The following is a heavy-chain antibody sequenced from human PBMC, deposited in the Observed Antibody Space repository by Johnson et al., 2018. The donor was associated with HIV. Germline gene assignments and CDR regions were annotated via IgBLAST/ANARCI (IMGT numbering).Heavy chain of an antibody. CDR3: KGSGWSTDRYDGSDI. J-gene: IGHJ3*02. V-gene: IGHV3-7*01. CDR1: GFTFSSYW. CDR2: IKQDGSEK. Sequence: VQLVESGGGVVQPGGSLRLSCAASGFTFSSYWMSWVRQAPGKGLEWVANIKQDGSEKYYVDSVKGRFTISRDNAKSSLYLQMNSLRVEDTAVYYCKGSGWSTDRYDGSDIWGQGTMVTVSS. D-gene: IGHD6-19*01.